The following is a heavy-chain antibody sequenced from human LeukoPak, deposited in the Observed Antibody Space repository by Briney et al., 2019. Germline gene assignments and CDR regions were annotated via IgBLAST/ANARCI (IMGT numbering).Heavy chain of an antibody. Sequence: GESLKISCKGSGYRFTTYWIGWVRQMPGKGLEWMGIIYPGDSDTRYSPSFQGQVTTSADKSITTAYLQWNSLKASDTAMYYCARQTGDNAFGIWGRGTMVTVSS. CDR1: GYRFTTYW. J-gene: IGHJ3*02. V-gene: IGHV5-51*01. CDR3: ARQTGDNAFGI. D-gene: IGHD7-27*01. CDR2: IYPGDSDT.